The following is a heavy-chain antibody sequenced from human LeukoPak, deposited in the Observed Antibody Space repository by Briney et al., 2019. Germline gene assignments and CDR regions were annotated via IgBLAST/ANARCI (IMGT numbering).Heavy chain of an antibody. CDR2: INHSGST. V-gene: IGHV4-34*01. J-gene: IGHJ6*04. Sequence: SETLSLTCAVYGGSFSGYYWSWIRQPPGKGLEWIGEINHSGSTNYNPSLKSRVTISVDTSKNQFSLKLSSVTAADTAVYYCARDGYYDSSGYIPMDVWGKGTTVTVSS. CDR3: ARDGYYDSSGYIPMDV. CDR1: GGSFSGYY. D-gene: IGHD3-22*01.